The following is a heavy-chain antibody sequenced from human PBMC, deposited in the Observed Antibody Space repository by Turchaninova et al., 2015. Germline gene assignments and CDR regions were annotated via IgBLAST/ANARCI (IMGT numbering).Heavy chain of an antibody. CDR2: IYYSGST. V-gene: IGHV4-59*01. Sequence: QVQLQESGPGLVKPSETLSLPLTCSGGPIRCYLRQWDRQPPGKGLELIGYIYYSGSTNYNPSLKSRVTISVDTSKNQFSLKLSSVTAADTAVYYCARETPTSPEHSSWVDYWGQGTLVTVSS. CDR1: GGPIRCYL. D-gene: IGHD6-13*01. CDR3: ARETPTSPEHSSWVDY. J-gene: IGHJ4*02.